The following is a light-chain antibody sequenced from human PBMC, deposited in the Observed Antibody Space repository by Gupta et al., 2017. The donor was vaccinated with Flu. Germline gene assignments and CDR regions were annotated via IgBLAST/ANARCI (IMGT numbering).Light chain of an antibody. J-gene: IGKJ4*01. V-gene: IGKV1-16*02. Sequence: DFQMTPSPSSLSASVGDRVTITCRASQDINNDLAWFQQKPGKDPKSLIYGASSLQSGVPSNFSGSGSGTDFTLTITSLQPEDFATYYCQQYKSYPLTFGGGTKVEIK. CDR3: QQYKSYPLT. CDR1: QDINND. CDR2: GAS.